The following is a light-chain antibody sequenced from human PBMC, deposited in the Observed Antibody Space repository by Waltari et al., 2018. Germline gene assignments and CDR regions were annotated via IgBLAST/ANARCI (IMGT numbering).Light chain of an antibody. CDR1: QSVSSN. CDR3: QQYNNWPHT. CDR2: GAS. J-gene: IGKJ2*01. V-gene: IGKV3-15*01. Sequence: EIVITQSPATLSVSPGERATLSCRASQSVSSNLAWYQQKPGQAPRLLIYGASTRATAIPASFSGSGSGTEFTLTISSMQSEDFAVYYYQQYNNWPHTFGQGTKLEIK.